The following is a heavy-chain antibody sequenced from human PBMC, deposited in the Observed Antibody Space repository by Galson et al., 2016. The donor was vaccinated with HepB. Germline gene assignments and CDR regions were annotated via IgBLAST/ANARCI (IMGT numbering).Heavy chain of an antibody. CDR1: GFIFRSYG. J-gene: IGHJ6*01. D-gene: IGHD3-3*01. CDR3: ARGVTIFGVVTNPSDV. V-gene: IGHV3-33*01. Sequence: SLRLSCAASGFIFRSYGMHWVRQAPGKGLEWVAVIRYDGSNKYYADSVKGRFTISRDNSKNTLYPQMDSLRAEDTAVYYCARGVTIFGVVTNPSDVWGQGTTVTVSS. CDR2: IRYDGSNK.